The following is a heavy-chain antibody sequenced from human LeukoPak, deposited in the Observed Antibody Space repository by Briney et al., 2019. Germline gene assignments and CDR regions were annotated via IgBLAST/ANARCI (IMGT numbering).Heavy chain of an antibody. Sequence: GGSLRLSCAASGFTFSSYSMNWVRQAPGKGLEWVAVISYDGFKTFYADSVRARFTISRDNSEHTVDLQMDSLRLDDTGVYYCARGLDWYTHFGDYWGQGTLVTVSS. J-gene: IGHJ4*02. CDR2: ISYDGFKT. D-gene: IGHD2-21*01. V-gene: IGHV3-30*03. CDR3: ARGLDWYTHFGDY. CDR1: GFTFSSYS.